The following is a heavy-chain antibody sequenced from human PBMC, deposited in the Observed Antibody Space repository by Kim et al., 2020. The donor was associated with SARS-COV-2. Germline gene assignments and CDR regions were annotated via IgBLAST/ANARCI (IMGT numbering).Heavy chain of an antibody. D-gene: IGHD1-26*01. CDR3: ARDLLERWSYVTGASYYYYYMDV. CDR1: GFTFSNYG. CDR2: IWSDGTNK. V-gene: IGHV3-33*01. Sequence: GGSLRLSCAASGFTFSNYGMHWVRQAPGKGLEWVSVIWSDGTNKYYADSLKGRFTISRDNSENTLYLQMNSLGAEDTAVYYCARDLLERWSYVTGASYYYYYMDVWGEGTAVTLSS. J-gene: IGHJ6*03.